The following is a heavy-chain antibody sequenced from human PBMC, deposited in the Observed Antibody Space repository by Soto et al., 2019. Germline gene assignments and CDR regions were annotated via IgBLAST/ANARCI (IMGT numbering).Heavy chain of an antibody. CDR1: GFTFSSYW. V-gene: IGHV3-74*01. CDR3: AREYYDFWSGYNDAFGI. J-gene: IGHJ3*02. CDR2: INSDGSST. Sequence: GGSLRLSCAASGFTFSSYWMHWVRQAPGKGLVWVSRINSDGSSTSYADSVKGRFTISRDNAKNTLYLQMNSLRAEDTAVYYCAREYYDFWSGYNDAFGIWGQGTMVTVSS. D-gene: IGHD3-3*01.